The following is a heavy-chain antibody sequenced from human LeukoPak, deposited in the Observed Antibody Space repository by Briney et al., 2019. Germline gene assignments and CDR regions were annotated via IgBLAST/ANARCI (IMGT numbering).Heavy chain of an antibody. J-gene: IGHJ3*02. CDR2: MHYSGSA. V-gene: IGHV4-31*03. D-gene: IGHD3-3*01. CDR1: GGSISSGGYY. CDR3: ARVLVLVAGRRDRSLLAFDI. Sequence: SETLSLTCTVSGGSISSGGYYWSWIRPPPERGLEWIGYMHYSGSAYYNPSLKSRVSISVDTSKNQFSLKLNSVNAADTAVYYCARVLVLVAGRRDRSLLAFDIWGQGTMVTVSS.